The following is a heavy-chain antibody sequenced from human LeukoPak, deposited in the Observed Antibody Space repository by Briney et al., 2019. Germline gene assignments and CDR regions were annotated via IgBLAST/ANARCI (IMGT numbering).Heavy chain of an antibody. V-gene: IGHV3-66*01. CDR1: GFTVSSNY. CDR2: IYSGGST. Sequence: GGSLRLSCAAFGFTVSSNYMSWVRQAPGKGLEWVSVIYSGGSTYYADSVKGRFTISRDNSKNTLYLQMNSLRAEDTAVYYCARDPFGEFSLDYWGQGTLVTVSS. CDR3: ARDPFGEFSLDY. J-gene: IGHJ4*02. D-gene: IGHD3-10*01.